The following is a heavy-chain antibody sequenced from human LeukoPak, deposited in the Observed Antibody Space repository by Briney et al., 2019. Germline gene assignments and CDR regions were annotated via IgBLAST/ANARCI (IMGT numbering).Heavy chain of an antibody. D-gene: IGHD2-2*02. CDR2: ISAYNGNT. Sequence: ASVKVSCTASGYTFTSYGISWVRQAPGQGLEWMGWISAYNGNTNYAQKLQGRVTMTTDTSTSTAYMELRSLRSDDTAVYYCARGYGYCSSTSCYIVGLFDYWGQGTLVIVSS. CDR3: ARGYGYCSSTSCYIVGLFDY. CDR1: GYTFTSYG. J-gene: IGHJ4*02. V-gene: IGHV1-18*01.